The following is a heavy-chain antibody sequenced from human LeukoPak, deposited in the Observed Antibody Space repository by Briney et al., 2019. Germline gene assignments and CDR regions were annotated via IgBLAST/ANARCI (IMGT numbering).Heavy chain of an antibody. CDR2: IYTSGST. V-gene: IGHV4-61*02. D-gene: IGHD4-17*01. CDR1: GGSISSGSYY. Sequence: PSETLSLTCTVSGGSISSGSYYWSWIRQPAGKGLEWIGRIYTSGSTNYNPSLKSRVTISVDTSKNQFSLKLSSVTAADTAVYYCARASTVTNPFDYWGQGTLVTVSS. CDR3: ARASTVTNPFDY. J-gene: IGHJ4*02.